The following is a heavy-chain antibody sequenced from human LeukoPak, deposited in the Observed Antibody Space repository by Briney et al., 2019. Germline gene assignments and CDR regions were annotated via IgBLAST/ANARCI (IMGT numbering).Heavy chain of an antibody. J-gene: IGHJ6*02. CDR3: ASPSPHFGIAAAGTIQRLTYYYYYGMDV. CDR1: GFTVSSNY. CDR2: IYSGGST. D-gene: IGHD6-13*01. V-gene: IGHV3-66*01. Sequence: GGSLRLSCAASGFTVSSNYMSWVRQAPGKGLEWVSVIYSGGSTYYADSAKGRFTISRDNSKNTLYLQMNSLRAEDTAVYYCASPSPHFGIAAAGTIQRLTYYYYYGMDVWGQGTTVTVSS.